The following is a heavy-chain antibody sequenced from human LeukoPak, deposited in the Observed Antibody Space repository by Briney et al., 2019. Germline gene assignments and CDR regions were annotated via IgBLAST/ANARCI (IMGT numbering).Heavy chain of an antibody. J-gene: IGHJ5*02. CDR1: GYRFTSYW. D-gene: IGHD5-12*01. CDR2: IDPSDSYT. V-gene: IGHV5-10-1*01. Sequence: HGESLKISCKGSGYRFTSYWISWVRQMPGKGLEWLGRIDPSDSYTNYSPSFLGHVTISADKSISTAYLQWSSLKASDTAMYYCARQYSGYDSWFDPWGQGTLVTVSS. CDR3: ARQYSGYDSWFDP.